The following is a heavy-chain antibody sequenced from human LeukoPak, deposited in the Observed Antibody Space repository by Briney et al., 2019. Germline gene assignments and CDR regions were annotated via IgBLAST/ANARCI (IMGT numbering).Heavy chain of an antibody. CDR1: GGTFSSYA. Sequence: SVNVSCKASGGTFSSYAISWVRQAPGQGLEWMGGIIPIFGTANYAQKFQGRVTITADESTSTAYMELSSLRSVDTAVYYCATNPNYYDSSGYYKPWGQGTLVTVSS. CDR2: IIPIFGTA. J-gene: IGHJ5*02. D-gene: IGHD3-22*01. CDR3: ATNPNYYDSSGYYKP. V-gene: IGHV1-69*13.